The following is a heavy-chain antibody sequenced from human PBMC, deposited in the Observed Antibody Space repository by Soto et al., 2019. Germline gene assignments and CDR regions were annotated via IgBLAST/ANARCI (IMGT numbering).Heavy chain of an antibody. Sequence: GASVKVSCKASGYTFTSYGISWVRQAPGQGLERMGWISAYNGNTNYAQKLQGRVTMTTDTSTSTAYMELRSLRSDDTAVYYCARVAYPFSGSYYAYWGQGTLVTVSS. V-gene: IGHV1-18*01. CDR3: ARVAYPFSGSYYAY. J-gene: IGHJ4*02. CDR1: GYTFTSYG. D-gene: IGHD1-26*01. CDR2: ISAYNGNT.